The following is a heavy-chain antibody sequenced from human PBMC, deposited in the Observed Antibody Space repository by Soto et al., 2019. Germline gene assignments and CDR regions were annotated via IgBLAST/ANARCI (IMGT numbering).Heavy chain of an antibody. D-gene: IGHD6-13*01. Sequence: ASVKVSCKASGGTFSSYAISWVRQAPGQGLEWMGGIIPIFGTANYAQKFQGRVTITADESTSTAYMELSSLRSENTAVYYCARDLAAAGYYYYYGMDVWGQGTTVTVSS. J-gene: IGHJ6*02. CDR3: ARDLAAAGYYYYYGMDV. V-gene: IGHV1-69*13. CDR1: GGTFSSYA. CDR2: IIPIFGTA.